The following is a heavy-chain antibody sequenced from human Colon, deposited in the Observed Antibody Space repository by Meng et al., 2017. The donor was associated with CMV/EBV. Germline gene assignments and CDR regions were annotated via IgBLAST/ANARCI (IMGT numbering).Heavy chain of an antibody. CDR2: FYSIGS. J-gene: IGHJ5*02. V-gene: IGHV3-23*05. CDR3: ARGRWLDP. Sequence: GGSLRLSCAASGFTFSNYAMTWVRQTPGKGLEYVSMFYSIGSYSESVKGRFTIARDNSKNSVYLHMKSLRPEDTGIYYCARGRWLDPWGQGTLVTVSS. CDR1: GFTFSNYA.